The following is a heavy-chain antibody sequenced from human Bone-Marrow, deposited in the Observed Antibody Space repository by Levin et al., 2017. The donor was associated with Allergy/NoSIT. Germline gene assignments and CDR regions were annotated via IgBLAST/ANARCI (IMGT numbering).Heavy chain of an antibody. CDR2: IYPDEGT. CDR3: ATAAVPNRGDY. D-gene: IGHD6-13*01. Sequence: GESLKISCAASRFTVSTNYMSWVRQAPGKGLEWVSIIYPDEGTYYADSVQGRLTISRDFSKNTLSLQMNSLRAEDTAVYYCATAAVPNRGDYWGQGTLVTVSS. J-gene: IGHJ4*02. V-gene: IGHV3-53*01. CDR1: RFTVSTNY.